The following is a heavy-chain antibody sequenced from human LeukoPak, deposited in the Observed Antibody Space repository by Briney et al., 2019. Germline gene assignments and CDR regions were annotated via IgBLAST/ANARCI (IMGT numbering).Heavy chain of an antibody. J-gene: IGHJ4*02. CDR1: GFTFSRYA. CDR3: AKDGGWKDGLSGTSDY. V-gene: IGHV3-23*01. D-gene: IGHD1-1*01. CDR2: ISGSGGST. Sequence: GGSLRLSCAASGFTFSRYAMNWVRQAPGKGLEWVSAISGSGGSTYNADSVKGQFTISRDNSKNTLYLQMNSLRAEDTAVYYCAKDGGWKDGLSGTSDYWGQGTLVTVSS.